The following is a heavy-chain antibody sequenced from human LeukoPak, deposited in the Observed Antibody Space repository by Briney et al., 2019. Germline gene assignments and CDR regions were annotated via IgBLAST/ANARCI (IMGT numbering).Heavy chain of an antibody. CDR1: GFMFTSYW. Sequence: PGGSLRLSCAASGFMFTSYWMSWVRQAPGKGLEWVASINHDGSEKYYVDSVKGRFTISRDNAKNSLYLQMNSLRAEDTAVYHCARVVVSTTNRFDPRGQGTLVTVSS. J-gene: IGHJ5*02. CDR2: INHDGSEK. V-gene: IGHV3-7*05. CDR3: ARVVVSTTNRFDP. D-gene: IGHD5/OR15-5a*01.